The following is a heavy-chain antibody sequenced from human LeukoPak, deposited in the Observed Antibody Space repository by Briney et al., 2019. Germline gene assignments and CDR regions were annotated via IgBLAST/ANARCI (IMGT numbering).Heavy chain of an antibody. D-gene: IGHD2-2*02. CDR2: INHSGST. J-gene: IGHJ5*02. CDR3: ARPHCSSTSCYTEWFDP. CDR1: GGSFSGYY. V-gene: IGHV4-34*01. Sequence: SETLSLTCAVYGGSFSGYYWSWIRQPPGMGLEWIGEINHSGSTNYNPSLKSRVTISVDTSKNQFSLKLSSVTAADTAVYYCARPHCSSTSCYTEWFDPWGQGTLVTVSS.